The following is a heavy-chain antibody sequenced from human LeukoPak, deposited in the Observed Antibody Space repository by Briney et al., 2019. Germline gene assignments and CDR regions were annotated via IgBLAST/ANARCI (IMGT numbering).Heavy chain of an antibody. Sequence: GGSLRLSCAASGFTLSIYWMNWVRQAPGKGLEWVANIKQDGSEKYYVDSVKGRFTISRDNAKNSLYLQMDRLRVEDTAVYYCADGRGPPDYWGQGTLVTVSS. CDR1: GFTLSIYW. J-gene: IGHJ4*02. CDR2: IKQDGSEK. V-gene: IGHV3-7*01. D-gene: IGHD5-24*01. CDR3: ADGRGPPDY.